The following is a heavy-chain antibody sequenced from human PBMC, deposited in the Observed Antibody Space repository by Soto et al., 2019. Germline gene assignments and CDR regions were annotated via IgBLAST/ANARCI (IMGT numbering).Heavy chain of an antibody. CDR2: IYYSGST. CDR3: ARDRLVVVPASYYYGMDV. D-gene: IGHD2-2*01. V-gene: IGHV4-31*03. CDR1: GGSISSGGYY. Sequence: SETLSLTCTVSGGSISSGGYYWSWIRQHPGKGLEWIGYIYYSGSTYYNPSLKSRVTISVDTSKNQFSLKLSSVTAADTAVYYCARDRLVVVPASYYYGMDVWGQGTTVTVSS. J-gene: IGHJ6*02.